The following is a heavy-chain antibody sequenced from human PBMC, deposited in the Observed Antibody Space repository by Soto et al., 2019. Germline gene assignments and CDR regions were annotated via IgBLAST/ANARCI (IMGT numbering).Heavy chain of an antibody. Sequence: GGSLRLSCAASGFTFSNYAVHWVRQAPGKGLEWVAVISYDGSNKYYADSVKGRFTISRDNSKNTLYLQMNSLRAEDTAVYYCARGIAAAGKEGYGMDVWGQGTTVTVSS. V-gene: IGHV3-30*04. CDR1: GFTFSNYA. CDR3: ARGIAAAGKEGYGMDV. CDR2: ISYDGSNK. J-gene: IGHJ6*02. D-gene: IGHD6-13*01.